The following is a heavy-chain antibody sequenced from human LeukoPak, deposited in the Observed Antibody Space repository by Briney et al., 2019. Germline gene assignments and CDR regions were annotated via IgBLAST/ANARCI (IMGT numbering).Heavy chain of an antibody. CDR2: ISSSSNYI. D-gene: IGHD3-16*01. J-gene: IGHJ4*02. CDR3: ARDAEDVWGSYKSYFDY. Sequence: GGSLRLSCAASGFTFSSYSMNWVRQAPGRGLEWVSSISSSSNYIYYADSLKGRFTISRDNAKNSLYLQMNSLRAEDTAVYYCARDAEDVWGSYKSYFDYWGQGTLVTVSS. V-gene: IGHV3-21*01. CDR1: GFTFSSYS.